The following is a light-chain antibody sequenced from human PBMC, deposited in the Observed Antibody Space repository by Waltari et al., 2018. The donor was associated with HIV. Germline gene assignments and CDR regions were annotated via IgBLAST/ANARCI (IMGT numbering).Light chain of an antibody. CDR3: QQYGTLPFT. Sequence: IVLTQSPGTLSLSPGERATLSCRASHSVSSSYLAWFQQRPGKAPRLLIQGASDRATGVPDRFSGSGVGTDFTLTISRLEPEDVAVYFCQQYGTLPFTFGPGTKVEI. CDR2: GAS. V-gene: IGKV3-20*01. J-gene: IGKJ3*01. CDR1: HSVSSSY.